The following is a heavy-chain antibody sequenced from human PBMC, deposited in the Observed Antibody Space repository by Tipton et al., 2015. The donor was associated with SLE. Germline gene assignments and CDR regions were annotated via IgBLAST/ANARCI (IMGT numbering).Heavy chain of an antibody. Sequence: TLSLTCIVSGDSISRGYHWGWIRQPPGKGLEWIGSIYDSGSTYYEPSLQSRVTISFDMSKNQFSLNLSLVTAADTAVYYCARAPALRFLEWLSDGFDIWGQGTMVTVSS. CDR2: IYDSGST. CDR3: ARAPALRFLEWLSDGFDI. CDR1: GDSISRGYH. V-gene: IGHV4-38-2*02. D-gene: IGHD3-3*01. J-gene: IGHJ3*02.